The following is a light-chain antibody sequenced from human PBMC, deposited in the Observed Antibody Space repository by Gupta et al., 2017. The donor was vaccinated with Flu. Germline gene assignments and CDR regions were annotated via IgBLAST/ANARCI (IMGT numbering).Light chain of an antibody. J-gene: IGKJ3*01. V-gene: IGKV3D-7*01. CDR3: QQDYNLPFT. CDR2: GAS. Sequence: ERATLSCRASRSVSSSYLSWYQQKPGQAPRLLIYGASTRATGIPARFSGSGSGTDFTLTISSLKPEDFAVYYCQQDYNLPFTFGPGTKVDIK. CDR1: RSVSSSY.